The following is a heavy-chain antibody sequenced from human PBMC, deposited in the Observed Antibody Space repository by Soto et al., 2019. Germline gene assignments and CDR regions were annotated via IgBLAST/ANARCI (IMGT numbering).Heavy chain of an antibody. Sequence: QAQLQQSGPGLVKPSQTLSLTCAISGDSVSSYSAAWTWIRQSPSRGLEWLGRTYYRSKWYSDYAVSVRSRITLNADTTRNQFSLQVNSLTPEDTAVYYCARQGSSWFDYWGQGALVTVSS. CDR3: ARQGSSWFDY. D-gene: IGHD6-13*01. CDR2: TYYRSKWYS. CDR1: GDSVSSYSAA. J-gene: IGHJ4*02. V-gene: IGHV6-1*01.